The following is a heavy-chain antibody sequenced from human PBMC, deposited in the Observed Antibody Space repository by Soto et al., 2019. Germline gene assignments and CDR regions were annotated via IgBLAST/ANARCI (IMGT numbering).Heavy chain of an antibody. CDR3: AIIMTHSDSFDI. CDR2: INSNSGAT. CDR1: GYSFAGFY. J-gene: IGHJ3*02. V-gene: IGHV1-2*04. D-gene: IGHD3-16*01. Sequence: GASVKVSCKASGYSFAGFYIHWMRQAPGQGLEWVGSINSNSGATTYAQKFQDSVAMTRDTPVSTAYMDLNRLTSDDTAIYYCAIIMTHSDSFDIWGQGTMVTVS.